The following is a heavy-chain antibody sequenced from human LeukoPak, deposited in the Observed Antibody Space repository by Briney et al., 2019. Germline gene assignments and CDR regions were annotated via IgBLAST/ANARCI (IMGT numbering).Heavy chain of an antibody. J-gene: IGHJ4*02. V-gene: IGHV3-11*06. CDR1: GFIFSDYY. CDR3: ATTKGQQLGTPSDH. Sequence: GGSLRLSCAASGFIFSDYYMNWIRQAPGKGLQWISYISTSSSYTNYADSVKGRFTVSRDNAKNSLYLQMNSLRAEDSAVYYCATTKGQQLGTPSDHWGQGTLVTVSS. D-gene: IGHD1-1*01. CDR2: ISTSSSYT.